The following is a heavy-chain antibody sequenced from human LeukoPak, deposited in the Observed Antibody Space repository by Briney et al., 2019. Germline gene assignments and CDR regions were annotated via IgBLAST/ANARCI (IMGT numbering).Heavy chain of an antibody. D-gene: IGHD3-3*01. CDR3: ARWYYDFCSGERFFSYYMAV. V-gene: IGHV4-61*02. CDR1: GGSISSGSYY. Sequence: SETLSLTCTVSGGSISSGSYYWIWIRQPAGKGLDWLGRIYTSGGTKYNPSLKRPVTISVDSSNNQFSLKMSSVTAADTAVYYRARWYYDFCSGERFFSYYMAVWSKGSTATV. CDR2: IYTSGGT. J-gene: IGHJ6*03.